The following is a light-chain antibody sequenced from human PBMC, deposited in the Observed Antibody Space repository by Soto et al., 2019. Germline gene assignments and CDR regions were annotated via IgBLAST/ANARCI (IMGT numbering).Light chain of an antibody. CDR1: NTGSKS. J-gene: IGLJ7*01. Sequence: SYELTQPPSVSVAPGQTARITCGGNNTGSKSVHWYQQKPGQATVLVVYDDSDRPSGIPERFSGSNSGNTATLTISRVEAGDEADYYCQVWDSSSDHAVFGGGTQLTVL. V-gene: IGLV3-21*02. CDR3: QVWDSSSDHAV. CDR2: DDS.